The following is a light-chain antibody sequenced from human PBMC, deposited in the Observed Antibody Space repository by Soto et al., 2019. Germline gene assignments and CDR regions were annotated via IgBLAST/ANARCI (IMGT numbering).Light chain of an antibody. V-gene: IGLV1-40*01. Sequence: QPVLTQPPSVSGAPGQRVTISCTGSSSNIGAGYDVHWYQQLPGTAPKLLIYANINRPSGVPDRFSGSKSGTSASLAITGLQAEDEADYYCQSYDSGNWVFGGGTKVTVL. CDR1: SSNIGAGYD. CDR3: QSYDSGNWV. CDR2: ANI. J-gene: IGLJ3*02.